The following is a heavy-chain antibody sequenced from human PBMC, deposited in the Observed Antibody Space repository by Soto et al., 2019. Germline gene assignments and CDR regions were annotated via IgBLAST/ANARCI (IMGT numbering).Heavy chain of an antibody. Sequence: QVQLVESGGGVVQPGRSLRLSCAASGFTFSSYGMHWVRQAPGKGLEWVAVISYDGSNKYYADSVKGRFTISRDNSKNTLYLQMNSLRAEDTAVYYCAKDQTDDGDYGGGFDYWGQGTLVTVSS. CDR2: ISYDGSNK. CDR3: AKDQTDDGDYGGGFDY. V-gene: IGHV3-30*18. D-gene: IGHD4-17*01. CDR1: GFTFSSYG. J-gene: IGHJ4*02.